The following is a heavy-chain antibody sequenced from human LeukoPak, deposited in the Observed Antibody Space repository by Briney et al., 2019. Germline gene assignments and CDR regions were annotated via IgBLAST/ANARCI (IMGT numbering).Heavy chain of an antibody. CDR1: GFRFTGYY. Sequence: ASVQVSCKASGFRFTGYYFHWVRQAPGEGLEWMAWINPNSGGTILAGKFQGRVTMTADTSSSTAYMEVNILRSDDTAVYYCARSKYNILTGYQIDFWGQRTLIVVSS. CDR3: ARSKYNILTGYQIDF. V-gene: IGHV1-2*02. D-gene: IGHD3-9*01. J-gene: IGHJ4*02. CDR2: INPNSGGT.